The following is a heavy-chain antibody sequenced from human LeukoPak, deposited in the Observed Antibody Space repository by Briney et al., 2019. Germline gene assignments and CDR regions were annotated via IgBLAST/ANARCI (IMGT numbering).Heavy chain of an antibody. D-gene: IGHD3-16*01. Sequence: GGSLRLSCAASGFTFSDYYMSWIRQAPGKGLEWVSGINWNGGSTGYADSVKGRFTISRDNAKNSLYLQMNSLRAEDTALYYCARGMITMRLSILGPLPMDVWGKGTTVTVSS. J-gene: IGHJ6*03. CDR3: ARGMITMRLSILGPLPMDV. CDR1: GFTFSDYY. V-gene: IGHV3-20*04. CDR2: INWNGGST.